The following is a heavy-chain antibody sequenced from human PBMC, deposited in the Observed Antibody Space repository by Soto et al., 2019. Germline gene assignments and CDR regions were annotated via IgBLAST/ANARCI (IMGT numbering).Heavy chain of an antibody. Sequence: PSETLSLTCTVSGGSITSSYWSWIRRPPGKGLEWIAYIYHTGTSGYTPATSYNPSLKSRVTMSVDTSKSQFSLKLTPVTAADTAVYYCARGEDAFFYYGLDVWGQGITVTVSS. CDR3: ARGEDAFFYYGLDV. CDR1: GGSITSSY. CDR2: IYHTGTSGYTPAT. J-gene: IGHJ6*02. V-gene: IGHV4-59*01.